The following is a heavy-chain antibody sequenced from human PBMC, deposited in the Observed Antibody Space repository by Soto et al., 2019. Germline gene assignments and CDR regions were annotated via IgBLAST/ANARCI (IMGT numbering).Heavy chain of an antibody. J-gene: IGHJ6*02. CDR1: GGSISSSNW. CDR3: ARGGGEYYYYGMDV. V-gene: IGHV4-4*02. CDR2: IYHSGST. Sequence: SETLSLTCAVSGGSISSSNWWSWVRQPPGKGLEWIGEIYHSGSTNYNPSLKSRVTISVDTSKNQFSLKLSSVTAADTAVYYCARGGGEYYYYGMDVWGQGTTVTVSS. D-gene: IGHD3-10*01.